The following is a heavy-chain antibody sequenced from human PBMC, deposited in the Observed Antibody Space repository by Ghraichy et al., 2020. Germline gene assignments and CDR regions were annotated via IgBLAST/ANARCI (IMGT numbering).Heavy chain of an antibody. J-gene: IGHJ5*02. V-gene: IGHV4-4*09. CDR2: ISTSGIT. CDR3: ASTLPYYGSGSYYKS. Sequence: SETLSLTCTVSGASITDYYWNWIRQPPGRGLEWIGYISTSGITNHNPSLKNRVIISVDTSKNQLSLKLNSVTAADTAMYYCASTLPYYGSGSYYKSWGQGTLVTVSS. CDR1: GASITDYY. D-gene: IGHD3-10*01.